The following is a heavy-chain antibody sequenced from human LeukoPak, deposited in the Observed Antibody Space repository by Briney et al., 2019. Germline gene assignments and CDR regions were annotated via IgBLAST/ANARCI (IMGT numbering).Heavy chain of an antibody. J-gene: IGHJ3*02. CDR1: GFTFDDYA. Sequence: GGSLRLSCAASGFTFDDYAMHWVRQAPGKGLEWVSGISWNSGSIGYADSAKGRFTISRDNAKNSLYLQMNSLRAEDTALYYCAKVVDYDSSGYPMGAFNIWGQGTMVTVSS. CDR2: ISWNSGSI. D-gene: IGHD3-22*01. V-gene: IGHV3-9*01. CDR3: AKVVDYDSSGYPMGAFNI.